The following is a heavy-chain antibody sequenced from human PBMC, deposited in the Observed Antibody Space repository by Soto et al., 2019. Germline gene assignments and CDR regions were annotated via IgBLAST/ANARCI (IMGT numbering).Heavy chain of an antibody. J-gene: IGHJ4*02. V-gene: IGHV3-48*02. CDR3: AREGGYERGFDY. CDR2: ISDSGTTI. Sequence: WGSLRLSCAASGFTFINYYIICVRQAPGKGLEWVSYISDSGTTIYYADSVKGRFTISRDNAKNSLYLQMNSLRDEDTAVYYCAREGGYERGFDYWGQGTLVTVSS. D-gene: IGHD5-12*01. CDR1: GFTFINYY.